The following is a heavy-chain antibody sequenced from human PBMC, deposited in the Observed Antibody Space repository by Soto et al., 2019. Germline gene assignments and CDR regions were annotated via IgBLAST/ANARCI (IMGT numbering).Heavy chain of an antibody. D-gene: IGHD1-26*01. Sequence: EVHLLESGGGLVQPGGSLRLSCAASGFTFSAYDMTWVRQAPGTGREWVSAISGRGGSTYYADSVRGRFTISRDNSKNTLYLQMHSLRVEDTAVYYCTKPATASALLGTKTSYYYYPMDVWGQGTTVTVSS. V-gene: IGHV3-23*01. CDR1: GFTFSAYD. CDR2: ISGRGGST. CDR3: TKPATASALLGTKTSYYYYPMDV. J-gene: IGHJ6*02.